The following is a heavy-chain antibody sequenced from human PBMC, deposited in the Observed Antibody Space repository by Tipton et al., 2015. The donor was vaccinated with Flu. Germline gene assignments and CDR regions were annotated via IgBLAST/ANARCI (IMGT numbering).Heavy chain of an antibody. Sequence: TLSLTCTVSGGSLSSFYWSWIRQPAGKGLEWIGRIYTSGNTNYNPSLKSRLTTSVDASKKQFSLKLRSVTAADTAVYYCAGDFHPTSNWFDPWGQGTLVTVSS. CDR1: GGSLSSFY. CDR3: AGDFHPTSNWFDP. CDR2: IYTSGNT. V-gene: IGHV4-4*07. J-gene: IGHJ5*02.